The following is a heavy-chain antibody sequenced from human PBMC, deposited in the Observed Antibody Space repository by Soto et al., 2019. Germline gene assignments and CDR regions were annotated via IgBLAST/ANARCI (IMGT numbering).Heavy chain of an antibody. D-gene: IGHD5-12*01. V-gene: IGHV3-48*01. J-gene: IGHJ4*02. CDR3: ASSRDIVATIPFDY. CDR2: ISSSSSTI. CDR1: GFTFSSYS. Sequence: GGSLRLSCAASGFTFSSYSMNWVRQAPGKGLEWVSYISSSSSTIYYADSVKGRFTISRDNAKNSLYLQMNSLRAEDTAVYYCASSRDIVATIPFDYWGQGTLVTVSS.